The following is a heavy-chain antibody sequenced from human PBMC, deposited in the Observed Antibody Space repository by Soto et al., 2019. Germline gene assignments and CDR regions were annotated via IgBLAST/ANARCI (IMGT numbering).Heavy chain of an antibody. CDR1: GGFTSTNNW. V-gene: IGHV4-4*02. Sequence: QLQLQESGPGLVRPSGTLSLTCAVSGGFTSTNNWWSWVRQPPGKGLEWIGDAYHSGSTEYNPSLKSRVSISVDTSKDQISLKLTSATAAGTAVYYCARSPPSSYYGGSGTFDYWGQGTLVTVSS. CDR2: AYHSGST. CDR3: ARSPPSSYYGGSGTFDY. D-gene: IGHD3-10*01. J-gene: IGHJ4*02.